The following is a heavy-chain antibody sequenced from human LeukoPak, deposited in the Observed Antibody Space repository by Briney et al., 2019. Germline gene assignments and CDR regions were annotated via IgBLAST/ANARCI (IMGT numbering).Heavy chain of an antibody. CDR1: GSSFTSYW. CDR3: ARAMTMVRYFDF. V-gene: IGHV5-51*01. CDR2: IYPGDSAT. D-gene: IGHD3-10*01. Sequence: GASLQISSEGSGSSFTSYWIGSVRQMPGKGLEWMGIIYPGDSATRYSPSFQGQVTISADKSISTAYLQWSSLKASVTAMYYCARAMTMVRYFDFWGQGILVTVSS. J-gene: IGHJ4*02.